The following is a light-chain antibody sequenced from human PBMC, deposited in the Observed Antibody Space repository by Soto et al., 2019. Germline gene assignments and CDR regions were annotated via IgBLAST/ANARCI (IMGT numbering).Light chain of an antibody. J-gene: IGLJ3*02. CDR1: SSDVGGYNY. CDR2: EVS. CDR3: NSYAGSNNLV. Sequence: QSALTQPASVSGSPGQSITISCTGTSSDVGGYNYVSWYQQHPGKPPKLMIYEVSKRTSGVTDRFSGSKSGNTASLAVSGLQAEDEADYYCNSYAGSNNLVFGGGTKLTVL. V-gene: IGLV2-8*01.